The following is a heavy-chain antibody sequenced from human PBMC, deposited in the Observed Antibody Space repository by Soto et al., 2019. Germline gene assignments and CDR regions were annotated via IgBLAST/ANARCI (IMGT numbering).Heavy chain of an antibody. D-gene: IGHD3-10*01. CDR1: GGSISSSGYN. CDR3: ARYGSGSYYPTTFDY. CDR2: IYYSGST. J-gene: IGHJ4*02. V-gene: IGHV4-31*03. Sequence: QVQLQESGPGLVKPSQTLSLTCTVSGGSISSSGYNWSWIRKHQGKGREWIGYIYYSGSTYYTPSLKSRVTISVDTSQNQCSLKLSSVTAADTAVYFCARYGSGSYYPTTFDYWGQGTLVTVSS.